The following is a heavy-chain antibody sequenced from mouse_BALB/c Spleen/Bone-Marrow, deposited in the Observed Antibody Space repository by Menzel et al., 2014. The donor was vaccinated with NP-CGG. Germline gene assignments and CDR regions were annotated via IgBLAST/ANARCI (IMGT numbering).Heavy chain of an antibody. CDR1: GFTFSDYY. Sequence: EVMLVESGGGLVEPGGSLKLSCAASGFTFSDYYMFWVRQTPEKRLEWVATISDDGGNTYYRDSVKGRFTISRDNAKNKLNLQMTRLKSDDTATYHCARETGPRAMDYWGQGTSVTVSS. J-gene: IGHJ4*01. CDR2: ISDDGGNT. D-gene: IGHD4-1*01. CDR3: ARETGPRAMDY. V-gene: IGHV5-4*02.